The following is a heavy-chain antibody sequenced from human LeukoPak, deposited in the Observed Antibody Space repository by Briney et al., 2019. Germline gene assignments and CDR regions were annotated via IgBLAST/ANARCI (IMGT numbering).Heavy chain of an antibody. J-gene: IGHJ4*02. Sequence: PSETLSLTCTVSGGSISSSSYYWGWIRQPPGKGLEWIGSIYYSGSTYYNPSLKSRVTISVDTSKNQFSLKLSSVTAADTAVYYCARLPGYSAFDYWGQGTLVTVSS. V-gene: IGHV4-39*01. CDR3: ARLPGYSAFDY. CDR2: IYYSGST. CDR1: GGSISSSSYY. D-gene: IGHD5-18*01.